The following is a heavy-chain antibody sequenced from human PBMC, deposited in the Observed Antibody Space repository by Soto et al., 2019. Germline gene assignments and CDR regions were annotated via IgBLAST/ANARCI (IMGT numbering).Heavy chain of an antibody. CDR3: ATHIRVFGVDYGMDV. D-gene: IGHD3-3*01. J-gene: IGHJ6*02. CDR1: GGTFSSYT. Sequence: QVQLVQSGAEVKKPGSSVKVSCKASGGTFSSYTISWVRQAPGQGLEWMGGIIPVFGTPNYAQTFQGRDTITADESTTTAYLELSSLRSEDTAVYYCATHIRVFGVDYGMDVWGQGTTVTVSS. CDR2: IIPVFGTP. V-gene: IGHV1-69*12.